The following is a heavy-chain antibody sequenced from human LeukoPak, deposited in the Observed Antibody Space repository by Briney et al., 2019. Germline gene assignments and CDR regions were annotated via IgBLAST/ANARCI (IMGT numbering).Heavy chain of an antibody. CDR2: IYTSGST. D-gene: IGHD6-13*01. V-gene: IGHV4-4*07. Sequence: SQTLSLTCAVSGGSISSYYWSWIRQPAGKGLEWIGRIYTSGSTNYNPSLKSRVTMSVDTSKNQFSLKLSSVTAADTAVYYCARDSGIAANYYMDVWGKGTTVTVSS. CDR1: GGSISSYY. J-gene: IGHJ6*03. CDR3: ARDSGIAANYYMDV.